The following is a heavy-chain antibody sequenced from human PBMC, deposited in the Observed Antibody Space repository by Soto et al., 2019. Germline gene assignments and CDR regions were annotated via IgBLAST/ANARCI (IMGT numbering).Heavy chain of an antibody. CDR3: ARVPVAGTLDYYYGMDV. CDR1: GFTFSSYG. CDR2: IWYDGSNK. D-gene: IGHD6-19*01. V-gene: IGHV3-33*01. Sequence: LRLSCAASGFTFSSYGMHWVRQAPGKGLEWVAVIWYDGSNKYYADSVKGRFTISRDNSKNTLYLQMNSLRAEDTAVYYCARVPVAGTLDYYYGMDVWGQGTTVTVSS. J-gene: IGHJ6*02.